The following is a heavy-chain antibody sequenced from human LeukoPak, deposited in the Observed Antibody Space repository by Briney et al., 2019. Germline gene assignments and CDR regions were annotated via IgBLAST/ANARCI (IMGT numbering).Heavy chain of an antibody. Sequence: PSETLSLTCTVSGGSISSYYWSWLRQPAGKGLEWIGRIYTSGSTNYNPSLKSRVTISVDKSKNQFSLKLSSVTAADTALYYCARYDYYDSSGLPLDAFDIWGQGTMVTVSS. J-gene: IGHJ3*02. CDR3: ARYDYYDSSGLPLDAFDI. V-gene: IGHV4-4*07. CDR1: GGSISSYY. D-gene: IGHD3-22*01. CDR2: IYTSGST.